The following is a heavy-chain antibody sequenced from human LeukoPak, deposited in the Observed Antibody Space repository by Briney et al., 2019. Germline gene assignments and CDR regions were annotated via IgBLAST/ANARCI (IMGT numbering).Heavy chain of an antibody. J-gene: IGHJ3*02. CDR1: GYSFTSYW. D-gene: IGHD3-22*01. CDR3: ARLMLYYYDSSGEDAFDI. V-gene: IGHV5-51*01. CDR2: IYPGDSDI. Sequence: GESLKISCKGSGYSFTSYWIAWVRQMPGKGLEWMGIIYPGDSDIRYSPSFQGQVTISADKSISTAYLQWSSLKASDTAMYYCARLMLYYYDSSGEDAFDIWGQGTMVTVSS.